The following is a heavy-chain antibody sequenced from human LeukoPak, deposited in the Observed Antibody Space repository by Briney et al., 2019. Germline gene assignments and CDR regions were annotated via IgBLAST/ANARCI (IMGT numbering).Heavy chain of an antibody. D-gene: IGHD2-21*01. V-gene: IGHV3-48*04. Sequence: GGSLRLSCAASGFTFSSYSMNWVRQAPGKGLEGVSYISSSSDTIYYADSVKGRFTISRDDAKNSLYLQMNSLRAEDTALYYCARGLCGGDCYDYWGQGTLVTVSS. CDR1: GFTFSSYS. J-gene: IGHJ4*02. CDR2: ISSSSDTI. CDR3: ARGLCGGDCYDY.